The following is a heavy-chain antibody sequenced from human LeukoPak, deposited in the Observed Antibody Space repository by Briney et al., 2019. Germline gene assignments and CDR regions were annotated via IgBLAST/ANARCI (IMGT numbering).Heavy chain of an antibody. CDR3: ARDRDSPHLAYYYYYGMDV. CDR2: IYYSGST. V-gene: IGHV4-31*03. J-gene: IGHJ6*02. D-gene: IGHD4-11*01. Sequence: PSETLSLTCTVSGGSISSGGYYWSWIRQHPGKGLEWIGYIYYSGSTYYNPSLKSRVTISVDTSKNQFSLKLSSVTAADTAVYYCARDRDSPHLAYYYYYGMDVWGQGTTVTVSS. CDR1: GGSISSGGYY.